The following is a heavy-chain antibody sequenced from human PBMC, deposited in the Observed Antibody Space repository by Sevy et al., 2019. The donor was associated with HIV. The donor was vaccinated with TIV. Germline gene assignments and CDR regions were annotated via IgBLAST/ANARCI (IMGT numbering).Heavy chain of an antibody. Sequence: ASVKVSCKVSGSTLTKLSMHWVRQAPGKGLEWVATFDPEDDKTIYAQQFQGRVTMTEDTSTDTAYMELKSLRSEDTAVYYCATGREYYNDNSGYFDYWGQGTLVTVSS. D-gene: IGHD3-22*01. CDR1: GSTLTKLS. CDR2: FDPEDDKT. J-gene: IGHJ4*02. CDR3: ATGREYYNDNSGYFDY. V-gene: IGHV1-24*01.